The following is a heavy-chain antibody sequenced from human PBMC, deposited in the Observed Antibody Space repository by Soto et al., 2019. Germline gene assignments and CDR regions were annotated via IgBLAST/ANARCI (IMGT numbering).Heavy chain of an antibody. CDR1: GVTFSSYA. J-gene: IGHJ6*02. V-gene: IGHV1-69*13. Sequence: SVKVCGKASGVTFSSYAISWVRQAPGQGLEWMGGIIPIFGTANYAQKFQGRVTITADESTSTAYMELSSLRSEDTAVYYCASPYYYDSSGYYYYYYGMVVWGQGTTVTVSS. D-gene: IGHD3-22*01. CDR2: IIPIFGTA. CDR3: ASPYYYDSSGYYYYYYGMVV.